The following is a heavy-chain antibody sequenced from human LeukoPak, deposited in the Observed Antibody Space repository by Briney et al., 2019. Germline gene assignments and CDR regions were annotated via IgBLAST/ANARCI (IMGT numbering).Heavy chain of an antibody. V-gene: IGHV4-39*01. J-gene: IGHJ4*02. Sequence: SETLSLTCTVSGGSISSSSYYWGWIRQPPGKGLEWIGSIYYSGSTYYNPSLKSRVTISVDTSKNQFSLKLSSVTAADTAVYYCARHFHFGGYLDYWGQGTLVTVSS. CDR2: IYYSGST. CDR1: GGSISSSSYY. D-gene: IGHD3-10*01. CDR3: ARHFHFGGYLDY.